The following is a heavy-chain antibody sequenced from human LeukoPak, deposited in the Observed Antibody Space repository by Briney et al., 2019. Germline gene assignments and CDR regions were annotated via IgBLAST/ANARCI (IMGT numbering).Heavy chain of an antibody. CDR2: ISWNSGSI. Sequence: GGSLRLSCAASGFTFDDYAMHWVRQAPGKGLERVSGISWNSGSIGYADSVKGRFTISRDNAKNSLYLQMNSLRAEDTALYYCAKDSGSYSRSISYAFDIWGQGTMVTVSS. J-gene: IGHJ3*02. CDR1: GFTFDDYA. CDR3: AKDSGSYSRSISYAFDI. V-gene: IGHV3-9*01. D-gene: IGHD1-26*01.